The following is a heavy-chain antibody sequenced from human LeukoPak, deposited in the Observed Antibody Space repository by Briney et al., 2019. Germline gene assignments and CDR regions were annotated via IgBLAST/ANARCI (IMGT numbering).Heavy chain of an antibody. CDR1: GFTFDDSG. Sequence: GGSLRLSCAASGFTFDDSGISWVRQAPGKGLGLVANIKQDGSEKYYEDSVKGRFTISRDNAKNSLYLQMNSLRAEDTAVYYCARDLGYCSGGSCYDWFDPWGQGTLVTVSS. D-gene: IGHD2-15*01. V-gene: IGHV3-7*01. CDR3: ARDLGYCSGGSCYDWFDP. J-gene: IGHJ5*02. CDR2: IKQDGSEK.